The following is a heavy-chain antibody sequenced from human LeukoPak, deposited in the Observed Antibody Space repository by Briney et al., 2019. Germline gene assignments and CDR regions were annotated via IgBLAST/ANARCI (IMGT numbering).Heavy chain of an antibody. Sequence: ASVKVSCKASGYTFTSYAMNWVRQAPGQGLEWMGWINTNTGNPTYAQGFTGRFVFSLDTSVSTAYPQISSLKAEDTAVYYCARGGIVVVPAASIDYWGQGTLVTVSS. CDR2: INTNTGNP. J-gene: IGHJ4*02. D-gene: IGHD2-2*01. CDR1: GYTFTSYA. V-gene: IGHV7-4-1*02. CDR3: ARGGIVVVPAASIDY.